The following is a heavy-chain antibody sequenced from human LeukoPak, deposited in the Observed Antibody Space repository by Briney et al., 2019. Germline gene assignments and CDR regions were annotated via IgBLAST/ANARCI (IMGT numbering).Heavy chain of an antibody. V-gene: IGHV4-34*08. CDR2: INHSGST. Sequence: SETLSLTCAVYGGTFSGHYWSWIRQPPGKGLEWIGEINHSGSTNYNPSLKSRVTISVDTSKNQFSLKLSSVTAADTAVYYCATWAGGERGYFDYWGQGILVTVFS. D-gene: IGHD3-10*01. CDR1: GGTFSGHY. CDR3: ATWAGGERGYFDY. J-gene: IGHJ4*02.